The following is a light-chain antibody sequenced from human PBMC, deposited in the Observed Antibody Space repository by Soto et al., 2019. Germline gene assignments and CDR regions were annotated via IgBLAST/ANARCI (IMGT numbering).Light chain of an antibody. CDR1: QSVHNY. CDR3: QRRGSWIT. J-gene: IGKJ1*01. Sequence: EIVLTQSPATLSLSPGERATLSCRASQSVHNYLAWYQQKPGQAPRLLIYGASNRAGGIPARFSGSGSGKAFTLIIRSLDAEDFVVYYCQRRGSWITFGQGTKVDIK. V-gene: IGKV3-11*01. CDR2: GAS.